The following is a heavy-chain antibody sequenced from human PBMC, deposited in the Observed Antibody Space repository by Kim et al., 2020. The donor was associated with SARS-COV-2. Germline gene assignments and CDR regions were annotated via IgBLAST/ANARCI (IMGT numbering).Heavy chain of an antibody. Sequence: GGSLRLSCAASGFTFSNAWMSWVRQAPGKGLEWVGRIKSKTDGGTTDYAAPVKGRFTISRDDSKNTLYLQMNSLKTEDTAVYYCTTEYPRIMITFGGLYWGQGTLVTVSS. CDR1: GFTFSNAW. CDR3: TTEYPRIMITFGGLY. V-gene: IGHV3-15*01. CDR2: IKSKTDGGTT. D-gene: IGHD3-16*01. J-gene: IGHJ4*02.